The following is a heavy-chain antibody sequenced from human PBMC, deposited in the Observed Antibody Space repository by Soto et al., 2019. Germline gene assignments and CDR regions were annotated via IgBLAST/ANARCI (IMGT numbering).Heavy chain of an antibody. J-gene: IGHJ4*02. D-gene: IGHD3-22*01. CDR1: GGSTSSADYY. Sequence: SETLSLTCSVSGGSTSSADYYWNWIRQPPGKGLEWLGYIYYSGRTYYKASLRSRLTLSIDTSKNQFSLRLNSVTAADTAVYYCARGADTPYYYDSSGYYLLDFWGQGTMVAVSS. V-gene: IGHV4-30-4*01. CDR2: IYYSGRT. CDR3: ARGADTPYYYDSSGYYLLDF.